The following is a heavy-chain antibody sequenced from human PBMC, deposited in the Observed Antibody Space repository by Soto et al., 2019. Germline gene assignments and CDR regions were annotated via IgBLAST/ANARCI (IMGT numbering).Heavy chain of an antibody. CDR3: AKRTRSLGDAFDI. J-gene: IGHJ3*02. CDR2: IIPIFGTA. CDR1: GGTFSSYA. D-gene: IGHD3-16*01. V-gene: IGHV1-69*13. Sequence: GASVKVSCKASGGTFSSYAISWVRQAPGQGLEWMGGIIPIFGTANYAQKFQGRVTITADESTSTAYMELSSLRSEDTAVYYCAKRTRSLGDAFDISGQGTMVTVSS.